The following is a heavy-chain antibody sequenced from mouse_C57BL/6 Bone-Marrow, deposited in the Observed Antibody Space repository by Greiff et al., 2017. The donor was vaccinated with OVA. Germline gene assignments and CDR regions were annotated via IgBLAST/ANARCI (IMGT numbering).Heavy chain of an antibody. V-gene: IGHV1-26*01. Sequence: EVQLQQSGPELVKPGASVKISCKASGYTFTDYYMNWVKQSHGKSLEWIGDINPNNGGASYNQKFKGKATLTVDKSSSTAYMELRSLTSEDSAVYYCAREVYWGQGTTLTVSS. CDR1: GYTFTDYY. CDR2: INPNNGGA. CDR3: AREVY. J-gene: IGHJ2*01. D-gene: IGHD2-14*01.